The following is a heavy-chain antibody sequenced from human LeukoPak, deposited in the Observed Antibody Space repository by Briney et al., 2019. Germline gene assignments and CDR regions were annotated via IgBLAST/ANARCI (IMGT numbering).Heavy chain of an antibody. D-gene: IGHD6-6*01. J-gene: IGHJ6*03. CDR3: ARVVREYSSSPGYYYYYYYMDV. CDR1: GFTFSRYG. V-gene: IGHV3-30*03. CDR2: ISYDRSNK. Sequence: GGSLRLSCAASGFTFSRYGMHWVRQAPGKGLEWVAVISYDRSNKYYADSVKGRFTISRDNSKNTLYLQMNSLRSEDTAVYYCARVVREYSSSPGYYYYYYYMDVWGKGTTVTVSS.